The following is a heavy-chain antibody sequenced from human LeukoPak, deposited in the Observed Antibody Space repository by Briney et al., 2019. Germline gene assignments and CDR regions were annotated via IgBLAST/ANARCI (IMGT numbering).Heavy chain of an antibody. D-gene: IGHD4-17*01. CDR2: ISGSGGST. CDR1: GFTFSSYA. V-gene: IGHV3-23*01. Sequence: GGSLRLSCAASGFTFSSYAMSWVRQAPGKGLEWFSAISGSGGSTYYADSVKGRFTISRDNSKNTLYLQMNSLRAEDTAVYFCAKDSSVPYGITNWGQGTLVTVS. J-gene: IGHJ4*02. CDR3: AKDSSVPYGITN.